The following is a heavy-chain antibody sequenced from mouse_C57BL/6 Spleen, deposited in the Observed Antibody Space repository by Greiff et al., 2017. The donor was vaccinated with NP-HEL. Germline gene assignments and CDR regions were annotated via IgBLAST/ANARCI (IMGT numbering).Heavy chain of an antibody. CDR1: GYTFTSSW. V-gene: IGHV1-64*01. Sequence: QVQLQQPGAELVQPGASVTLSCKASGYTFTSSWMHWVKQRPVQGLEWIGMIHPKSGSTNYNEKFKSKAILTADKSSSTAYMQLSSLRSKDSAVYYCSRSYGNYVEMDYWGQGTSVTVSS. CDR2: IHPKSGST. D-gene: IGHD2-1*01. J-gene: IGHJ4*01. CDR3: SRSYGNYVEMDY.